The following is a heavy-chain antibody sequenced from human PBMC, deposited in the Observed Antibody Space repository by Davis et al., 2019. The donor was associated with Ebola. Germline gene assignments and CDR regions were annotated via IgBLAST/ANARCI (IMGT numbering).Heavy chain of an antibody. Sequence: PGGSLRLSCAVYGGSFSGYYWSWIRQPPGKGLEWIGEINHSGSTNYNPSLKSRVTISVDTSKNQFSLKLSSVTAADTAVYYCARKSGSDFDYWGQGTLVTVSS. CDR2: INHSGST. D-gene: IGHD5-12*01. V-gene: IGHV4-34*01. CDR1: GGSFSGYY. CDR3: ARKSGSDFDY. J-gene: IGHJ4*02.